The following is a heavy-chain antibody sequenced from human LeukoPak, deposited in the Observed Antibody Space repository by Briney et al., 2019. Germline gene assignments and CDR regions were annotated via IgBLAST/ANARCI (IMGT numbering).Heavy chain of an antibody. V-gene: IGHV4-34*01. CDR2: INHSGST. Sequence: SETLSLTCAVYGGSFSGYYWSWIRQPPGKGLEWIGGINHSGSTNYNPSLQSRVTISVDPSTNQFSLKLSSVTAADTAVYYCARENPTLPGYYKDYWGQGTLVTVSS. D-gene: IGHD3-9*01. CDR1: GGSFSGYY. CDR3: ARENPTLPGYYKDY. J-gene: IGHJ4*02.